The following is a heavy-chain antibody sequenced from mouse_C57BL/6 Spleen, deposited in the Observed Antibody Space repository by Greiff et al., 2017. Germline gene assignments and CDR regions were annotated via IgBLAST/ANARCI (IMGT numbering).Heavy chain of an antibody. Sequence: VQLQQSGPGLVQPSQSLSITCTVSGFSLTSYGVHWVRQSPGKGLEWLGVIWRGGSTDYNAAFMSRLSITKDNSKSHVFFKMNSLQAYDTAIYYCAKSCDYDGAWFAYWGQGTLVTVSA. V-gene: IGHV2-5*01. CDR3: AKSCDYDGAWFAY. J-gene: IGHJ3*01. CDR2: IWRGGST. D-gene: IGHD2-4*01. CDR1: GFSLTSYG.